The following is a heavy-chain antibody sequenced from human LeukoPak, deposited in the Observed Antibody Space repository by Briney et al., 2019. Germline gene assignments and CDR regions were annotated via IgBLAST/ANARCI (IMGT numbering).Heavy chain of an antibody. CDR3: TTDIVVVPAAIGEPVDFDY. Sequence: PGGSLRLSCAASGFTFSDYYMSWIRQAPGKGLEWVSYISSSGSTIYYADSVKGRFTISRDNAKNSLYLQMKSLRAEDTALYYCTTDIVVVPAAIGEPVDFDYWGQGTLVTVSP. CDR1: GFTFSDYY. J-gene: IGHJ4*02. V-gene: IGHV3-11*01. CDR2: ISSSGSTI. D-gene: IGHD2-2*01.